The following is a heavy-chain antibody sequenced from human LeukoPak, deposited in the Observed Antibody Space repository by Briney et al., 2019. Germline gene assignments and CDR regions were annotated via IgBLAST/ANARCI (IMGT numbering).Heavy chain of an antibody. V-gene: IGHV3-48*04. CDR3: ARDVYLYYYDSSGQGDGMDV. Sequence: PGGSLRLSCAASGFTFSSYSMNWVRQAPGKGLEWVSYISSSSSTIYYADSVKGRFTISRDNAKNSLYLQMNSLRAEDTAVYYCARDVYLYYYDSSGQGDGMDVWGQGTTVTVSS. D-gene: IGHD3-22*01. J-gene: IGHJ6*02. CDR1: GFTFSSYS. CDR2: ISSSSSTI.